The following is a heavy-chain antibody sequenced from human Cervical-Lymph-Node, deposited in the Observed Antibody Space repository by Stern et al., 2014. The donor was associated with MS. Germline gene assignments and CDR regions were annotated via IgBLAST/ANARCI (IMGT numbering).Heavy chain of an antibody. CDR2: IYYRGTT. J-gene: IGHJ5*02. CDR3: ARATDL. CDR1: GASITSHF. V-gene: IGHV4-59*11. Sequence: QLQLQESGPGLLRPSETLSLTCNVSGASITSHFWSWIRQPPGKGLELIGYIYYRGTTNSNASLKGRVAISINTSKTQFSLRLSSVTAADTAVYYCARATDLWGQGILVTVSS.